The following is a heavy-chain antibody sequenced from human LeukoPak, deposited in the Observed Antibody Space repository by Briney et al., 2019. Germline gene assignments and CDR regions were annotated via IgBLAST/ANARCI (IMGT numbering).Heavy chain of an antibody. CDR3: ARVTRIGFGVAPSGAFDI. Sequence: SETLSLTCTVSGGSINNYYWSWIRQAPGKGLEWIGYIYYSGGTNYNPFLTSRVTISLATSKNQFSLKLSSVTAADTAVYYCARVTRIGFGVAPSGAFDIWGQGTMVTVSS. CDR1: GGSINNYY. J-gene: IGHJ3*02. CDR2: IYYSGGT. D-gene: IGHD3-3*01. V-gene: IGHV4-59*01.